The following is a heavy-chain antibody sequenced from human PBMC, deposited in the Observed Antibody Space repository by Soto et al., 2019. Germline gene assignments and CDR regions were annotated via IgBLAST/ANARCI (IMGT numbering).Heavy chain of an antibody. V-gene: IGHV1-69*13. J-gene: IGHJ6*02. CDR1: GGTFSSYA. Sequence: ASVKVSCKASGGTFSSYAISWVRQAPGQGLEWMGGIIPIFGTANYAQKFQGRVTITADESTSTAYMELSSLRSEDTAVYYCARDLGSYYYDSSGYKPRHYGMDVWGQGTTVTVSS. CDR3: ARDLGSYYYDSSGYKPRHYGMDV. CDR2: IIPIFGTA. D-gene: IGHD3-22*01.